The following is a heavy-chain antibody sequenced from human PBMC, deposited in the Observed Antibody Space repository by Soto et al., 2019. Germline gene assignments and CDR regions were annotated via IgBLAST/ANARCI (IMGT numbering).Heavy chain of an antibody. V-gene: IGHV4-59*01. CDR2: IYYSGST. CDR3: ARDSEGVGYVGCSSTSCEEQYYYYYYMDV. CDR1: GGSISSYY. J-gene: IGHJ6*03. D-gene: IGHD2-2*01. Sequence: SETLSLTCTVSGGSISSYYWSWIRQPPGKGLEWIGYIYYSGSTNYNPSLKSRVTISVDTSKNQFSLKLSSVTAADTAVYYCARDSEGVGYVGCSSTSCEEQYYYYYYMDVWGKGTTVTVSS.